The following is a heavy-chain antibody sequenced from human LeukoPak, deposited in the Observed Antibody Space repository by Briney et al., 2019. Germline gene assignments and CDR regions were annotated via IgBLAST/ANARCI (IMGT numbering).Heavy chain of an antibody. Sequence: PAGYLRLSCAASGFTFSSYNMNWVRPAPGKGREWVSSTTSSSNYIHYADSVKGRFTISRDNAKSSLYLQMNSLRDEDTTVYYCARDCWDYGSGSYCGIDYWGQGTLVTVSS. J-gene: IGHJ4*02. CDR3: ARDCWDYGSGSYCGIDY. D-gene: IGHD3-10*01. CDR2: TTSSSNYI. V-gene: IGHV3-21*03. CDR1: GFTFSSYN.